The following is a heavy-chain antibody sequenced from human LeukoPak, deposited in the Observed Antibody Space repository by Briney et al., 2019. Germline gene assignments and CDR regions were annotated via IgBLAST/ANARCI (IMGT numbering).Heavy chain of an antibody. CDR1: GGSISSGGYS. CDR3: ARGWSGVEVYFDY. D-gene: IGHD3-3*01. Sequence: PSQTLSLTCAVSGGSISSGGYSWNWIRQPPGKGLEWIGYIYHSGSTYYNPSLKSRVTMSVDTSKNQFSLKLSSVTAADTAVYFCARGWSGVEVYFDYWGQGTLVTVSS. V-gene: IGHV4-30-2*01. CDR2: IYHSGST. J-gene: IGHJ4*02.